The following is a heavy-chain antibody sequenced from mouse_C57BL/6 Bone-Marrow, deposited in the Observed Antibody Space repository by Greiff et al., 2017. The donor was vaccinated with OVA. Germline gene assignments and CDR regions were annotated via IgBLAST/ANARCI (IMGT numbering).Heavy chain of an antibody. D-gene: IGHD1-1*01. V-gene: IGHV1-26*01. CDR1: GYTFTDYY. CDR2: INPNNGGT. CDR3: SCGSTD. Sequence: EVQLQQSGPELVKPGASVKISCKASGYTFTDYYMNWVKQSHGKSLEWIGDINPNNGGTSYNQKFKGKATLTVDKSSSTAYMELSSLTSEDSAVYYCSCGSTDWGQGTTLTVSS. J-gene: IGHJ2*01.